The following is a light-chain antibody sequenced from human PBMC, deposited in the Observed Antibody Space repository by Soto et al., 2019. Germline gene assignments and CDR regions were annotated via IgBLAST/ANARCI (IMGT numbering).Light chain of an antibody. V-gene: IGKV4-1*01. J-gene: IGKJ4*01. CDR2: WAS. CDR1: QSVFYSSKNKNY. CDR3: QQYYSTSPT. Sequence: DIVMTQSPDSLAVSLGERATINCKSSQSVFYSSKNKNYLAWYQQKAGRPPKVLIYWASTRESGVPDRFSGSGSGTDFTLSISSLQAEDVAVYYCQQYYSTSPTFGGGTKVEIK.